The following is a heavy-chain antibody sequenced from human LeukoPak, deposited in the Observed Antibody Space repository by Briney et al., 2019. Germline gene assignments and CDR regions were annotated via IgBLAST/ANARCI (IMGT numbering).Heavy chain of an antibody. D-gene: IGHD3-10*01. CDR2: IFYSGST. CDR3: AKSNGYGLVDI. Sequence: SETLSLTCTVSGGSITSYYWSWIRQPPGKGLEWIGNIFYSGSTYYSSSLKSRVTISLDTSRNQFSLKLNSVTAADTAVYYCAKSNGYGLVDIWGQGTMVTVSS. V-gene: IGHV4-59*12. CDR1: GGSITSYY. J-gene: IGHJ3*02.